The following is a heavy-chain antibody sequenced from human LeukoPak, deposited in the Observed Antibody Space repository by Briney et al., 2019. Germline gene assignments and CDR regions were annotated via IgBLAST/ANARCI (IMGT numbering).Heavy chain of an antibody. Sequence: PSETLSLTCTVSGDSISSYYWSWIRQPAGKGLEWIGRIYASGSTNYNPSLKSRVTISVDTSKNQFSLKLSSVTAADTAVYYCARGLDESLREYYYGSGSYYSLPPIYYYGMDVWGQGTTVTVSS. D-gene: IGHD3-10*01. V-gene: IGHV4-4*07. J-gene: IGHJ6*02. CDR1: GDSISSYY. CDR3: ARGLDESLREYYYGSGSYYSLPPIYYYGMDV. CDR2: IYASGST.